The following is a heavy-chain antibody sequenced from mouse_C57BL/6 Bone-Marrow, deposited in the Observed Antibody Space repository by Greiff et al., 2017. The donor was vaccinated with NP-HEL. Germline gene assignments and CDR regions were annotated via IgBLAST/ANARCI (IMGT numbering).Heavy chain of an antibody. V-gene: IGHV1-19*01. CDR3: ANYGHYYAMDY. CDR2: INPYNGGT. D-gene: IGHD1-1*01. Sequence: EVQLQQSGPVLVKPGASVKMSCKASGYTFTDYYMNWVKQSHGKSLEWIGVINPYNGGTSYNQKFKGKATLTVYKSSSTAYMELNSLTSEDSAVYYCANYGHYYAMDYWGQGTSVTVSS. CDR1: GYTFTDYY. J-gene: IGHJ4*01.